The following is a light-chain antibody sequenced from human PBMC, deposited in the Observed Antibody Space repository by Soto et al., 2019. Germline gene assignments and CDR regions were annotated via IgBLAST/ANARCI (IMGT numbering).Light chain of an antibody. CDR1: SSDVGSYNL. J-gene: IGLJ1*01. CDR2: EGS. V-gene: IGLV2-23*01. CDR3: CSYASSSTFRSV. Sequence: QSVLTQPASVSGSPGQSITISCSGTSSDVGSYNLVSWYQQHPGKAPKLMIYEGSKRPSGVSNRFSGSKSGNTASLTISGLQAEDEADYYCCSYASSSTFRSVCGTGTKVTLL.